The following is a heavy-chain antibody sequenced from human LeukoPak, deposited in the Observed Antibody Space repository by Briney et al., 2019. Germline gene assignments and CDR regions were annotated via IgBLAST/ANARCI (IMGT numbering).Heavy chain of an antibody. V-gene: IGHV1-18*04. J-gene: IGHJ4*02. D-gene: IGHD3-10*01. CDR1: GYTFTSYG. Sequence: ASVKVSCKASGYTFTSYGISWVRQAPGQGLEWMGWISAYNGNTNYAQKVQGRVTMTTDTSTSTAYMELRSLRSDDTAVYYCARDTLLWFGEQPDYWGQGTLVTVSS. CDR2: ISAYNGNT. CDR3: ARDTLLWFGEQPDY.